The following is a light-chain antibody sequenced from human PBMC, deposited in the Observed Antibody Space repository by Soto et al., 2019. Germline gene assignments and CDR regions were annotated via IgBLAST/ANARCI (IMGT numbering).Light chain of an antibody. J-gene: IGLJ7*01. V-gene: IGLV2-23*02. CDR2: EVS. CDR3: CSYGGSRAV. Sequence: QSALTQPASVSGSTGQSITISCTGTSSDVGSHNLVSWYQQHPGQAPKLMIYEVSKRPLGVSARFSASKSGNTASLTISGLQAEVEADYYCCSYGGSRAVFGGGTQLTVL. CDR1: SSDVGSHNL.